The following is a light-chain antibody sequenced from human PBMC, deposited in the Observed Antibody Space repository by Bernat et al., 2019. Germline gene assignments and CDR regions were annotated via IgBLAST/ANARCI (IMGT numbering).Light chain of an antibody. CDR2: KAS. Sequence: DIQMTQSPSTLSASVGDRVTITCRASQSISDWLAWYQQKPGKAPKLLIYKASNLESGVTSRFSGSGSGTEFTLTISSLQPDDSATYYCQQCNSYITFGQGTRLEIK. J-gene: IGKJ5*01. CDR1: QSISDW. V-gene: IGKV1-5*03. CDR3: QQCNSYIT.